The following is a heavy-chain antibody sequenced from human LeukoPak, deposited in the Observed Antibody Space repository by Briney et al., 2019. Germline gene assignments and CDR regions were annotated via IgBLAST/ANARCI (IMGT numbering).Heavy chain of an antibody. Sequence: GASVKVSCKASGYTFTGYYMHWVRQAPGQGLEWMGWINPNSGGTNYAQKFQGRVTMTRDTSISTAYMELSRLRSDDTAVYYCARGSGMTAMVRSTEFDPWGQGTLVTVSS. CDR2: INPNSGGT. D-gene: IGHD5-18*01. J-gene: IGHJ5*02. V-gene: IGHV1-2*02. CDR3: ARGSGMTAMVRSTEFDP. CDR1: GYTFTGYY.